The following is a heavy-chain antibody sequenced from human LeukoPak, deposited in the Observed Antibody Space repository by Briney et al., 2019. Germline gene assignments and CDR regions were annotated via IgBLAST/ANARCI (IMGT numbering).Heavy chain of an antibody. CDR1: GGSISSYY. D-gene: IGHD3-22*01. Sequence: MPSETLSLTCTVSGGSISSYYWSWIRQPPGKGLEWIGYIYYSGSTNYNPSLKSRVTISVDTSKNQFSLKLSSVTAADTAVYYCARADYDSSGACYYYYYMDVWGKGTTVTVSS. CDR3: ARADYDSSGACYYYYYMDV. CDR2: IYYSGST. V-gene: IGHV4-59*01. J-gene: IGHJ6*03.